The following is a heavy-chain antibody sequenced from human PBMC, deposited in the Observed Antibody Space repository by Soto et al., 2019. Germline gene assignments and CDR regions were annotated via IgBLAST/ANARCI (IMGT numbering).Heavy chain of an antibody. CDR3: ARDKIGIAAAARVGFDP. Sequence: GASVKVSCKASGYTFTSYYMHWVRQAPGQGLEWMGIINPSGGSTSYAQKFQGRVTMTRDTSTSTVYMELSSLRSEDTAVYYCARDKIGIAAAARVGFDPWGQGTLVTVSS. V-gene: IGHV1-46*01. J-gene: IGHJ5*02. D-gene: IGHD6-13*01. CDR2: INPSGGST. CDR1: GYTFTSYY.